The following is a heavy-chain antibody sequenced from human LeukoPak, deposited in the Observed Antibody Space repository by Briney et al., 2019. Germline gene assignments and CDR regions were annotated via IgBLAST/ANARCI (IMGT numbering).Heavy chain of an antibody. V-gene: IGHV4-31*03. CDR2: IYSSGNT. CDR3: ARDNGLGRGGVDP. J-gene: IGHJ5*02. Sequence: SETLSLTCTVSGGSISSGVYYWTWIRQLPGKGLEWIGYIYSSGNTYYNASHKTRVTISVDTSKNQFSLKLSSVTAADTAVYYCARDNGLGRGGVDPWGQGTLVTVSS. D-gene: IGHD1-26*01. CDR1: GGSISSGVYY.